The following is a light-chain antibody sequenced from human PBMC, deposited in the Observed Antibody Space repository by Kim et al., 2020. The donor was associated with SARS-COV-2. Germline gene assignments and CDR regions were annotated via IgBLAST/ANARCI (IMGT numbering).Light chain of an antibody. CDR3: QQHNGY. V-gene: IGKV1-5*01. J-gene: IGKJ4*01. Sequence: TLSGSVGDTVTITCRASQSITSGLAWYQQKPGKAPKLLIYAVSSLDSGVPSRFSGSGSGTQFTLTISSLQPDDFATYYCQQHNGYFGGGTKVDIK. CDR2: AVS. CDR1: QSITSG.